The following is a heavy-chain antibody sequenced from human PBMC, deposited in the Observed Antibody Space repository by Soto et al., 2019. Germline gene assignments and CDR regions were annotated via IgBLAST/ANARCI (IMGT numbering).Heavy chain of an antibody. CDR1: GFTFSSYA. CDR2: ISGSGGST. J-gene: IGHJ4*02. Sequence: GGSLRLSCAASGFTFSSYAMSWVRQAPGKGLEWVSAISGSGGSTYYADSVKGRFTFSRDNSKNTLYLQMNSLRAEDTAVYYCTKDQYYDSSGYYSKSFFDYWGQGTLVTVSS. V-gene: IGHV3-23*01. CDR3: TKDQYYDSSGYYSKSFFDY. D-gene: IGHD3-22*01.